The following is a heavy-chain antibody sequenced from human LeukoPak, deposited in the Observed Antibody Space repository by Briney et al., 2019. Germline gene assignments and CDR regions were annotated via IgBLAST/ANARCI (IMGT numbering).Heavy chain of an antibody. V-gene: IGHV1-69*13. D-gene: IGHD3-10*01. J-gene: IGHJ4*02. CDR1: GGTFSSYA. CDR3: ARGDYYGSGSYPPPY. Sequence: SVKVSCKASGGTFSSYAISWVRQAPGQGLEWMGGIIPIFGTANYAQKFQGRVTITADESTSTAYMELSSLRSEDTAVYSCARGDYYGSGSYPPPYWGQGTLVTVSS. CDR2: IIPIFGTA.